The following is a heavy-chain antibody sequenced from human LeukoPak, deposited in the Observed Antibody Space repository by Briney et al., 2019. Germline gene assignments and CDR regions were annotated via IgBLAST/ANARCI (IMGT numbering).Heavy chain of an antibody. CDR3: ARDRDYYDI. V-gene: IGHV4-59*01. CDR2: IYYSGST. CDR1: GGSISSYY. D-gene: IGHD3-10*01. Sequence: SETLSLTCTVSGGSISSYYWSWIRQPPGKGLEWIGYIYYSGSTNYNPSLKSRVTISVDTSKNQFSLKLSSVTAADTAVYYCARDRDYYDIWGQGTMVTVSS. J-gene: IGHJ3*02.